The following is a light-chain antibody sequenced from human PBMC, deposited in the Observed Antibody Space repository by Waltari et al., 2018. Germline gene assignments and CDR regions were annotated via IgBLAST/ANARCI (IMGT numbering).Light chain of an antibody. CDR1: QSLLYRNGFNY. V-gene: IGKV2-28*01. J-gene: IGKJ4*01. CDR3: MQSLQTPLT. Sequence: DIVMTQSPRSLPVTPGESAPISCRSSQSLLYRNGFNYVDWYLQKPGQSPQLLIYLGSYRASGVPDRFSGSGSGTDFTLKISRVEAEDFGVYYCMQSLQTPLTFGGGTKVEIE. CDR2: LGS.